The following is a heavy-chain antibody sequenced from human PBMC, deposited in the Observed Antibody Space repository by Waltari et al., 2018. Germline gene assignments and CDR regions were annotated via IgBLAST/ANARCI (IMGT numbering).Heavy chain of an antibody. CDR3: ARVSSSGWPNYYFDY. CDR1: GFTFDDYG. J-gene: IGHJ4*02. Sequence: EVQLVESGGGVVRPGGSLRLSCAASGFTFDDYGMSWVRQAPGKGLEWVSGINWNGGSKGYADSVKGRFTISREHAKNSLYLQMNSLRAEDTALYYCARVSSSGWPNYYFDYWGQGTLVTVSS. CDR2: INWNGGSK. D-gene: IGHD6-19*01. V-gene: IGHV3-20*04.